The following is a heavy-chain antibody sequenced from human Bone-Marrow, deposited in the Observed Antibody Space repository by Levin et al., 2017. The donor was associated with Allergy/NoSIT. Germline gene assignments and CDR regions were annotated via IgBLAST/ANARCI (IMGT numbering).Heavy chain of an antibody. D-gene: IGHD6-25*01. V-gene: IGHV3-23*01. CDR1: GFTFSNYA. Sequence: PGGSLRLSCAASGFTFSNYAMSWVRQAPGKGLDWVASLSATGSVTYFADSVQGRFTISRDNSKDMVYLQMNSLRAEDTAIYYCTKDRSQTIAAKYFDYWGQGSLVTVSS. J-gene: IGHJ4*02. CDR2: LSATGSVT. CDR3: TKDRSQTIAAKYFDY.